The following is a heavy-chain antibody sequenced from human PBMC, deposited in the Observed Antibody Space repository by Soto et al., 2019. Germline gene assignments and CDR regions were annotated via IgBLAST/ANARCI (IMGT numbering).Heavy chain of an antibody. Sequence: GGSLRLSCAASGFTFSSYGMHWVRQAPGKGLEWVAVISYDGSNKYYADYVKGRFTISRDNSKNTLYLQMNSLRAEDTAVYYCAKDLTYYYGSGSYYNEQYYYYYGMDVWGQGTTVTVSS. V-gene: IGHV3-30*18. CDR2: ISYDGSNK. J-gene: IGHJ6*02. CDR3: AKDLTYYYGSGSYYNEQYYYYYGMDV. D-gene: IGHD3-10*01. CDR1: GFTFSSYG.